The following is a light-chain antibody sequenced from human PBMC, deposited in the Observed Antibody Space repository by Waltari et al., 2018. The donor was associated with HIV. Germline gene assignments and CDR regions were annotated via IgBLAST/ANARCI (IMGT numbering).Light chain of an antibody. CDR1: SSDAGGYNY. V-gene: IGLV2-14*03. CDR3: SSYTSSSTPSWV. Sequence: QSALTQPASVSGSPGQSITISCTGTSSDAGGYNYVSWYQQHPVKAPKHMIYDVSNRPSGVSNRFSGSKSGNTDSLTISGLQAEDEADYYCSSYTSSSTPSWVFGGGTKLTVL. CDR2: DVS. J-gene: IGLJ3*02.